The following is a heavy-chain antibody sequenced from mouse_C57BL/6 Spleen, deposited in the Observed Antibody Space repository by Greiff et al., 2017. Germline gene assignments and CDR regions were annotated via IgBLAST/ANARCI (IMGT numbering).Heavy chain of an antibody. CDR1: GYTFTSYW. CDR2: IYPGSGST. CDR3: AAGDYYGSSLFAY. Sequence: QVQLQQPGAELVKPGASVKMSCKASGYTFTSYWITWVKQRPGQGLEWIGDIYPGSGSTNYNEKFKSKATLTVDTSSSTAYMQLSSLTSEDSAVYYCAAGDYYGSSLFAYWGQGTLVTVSA. V-gene: IGHV1-55*01. D-gene: IGHD1-1*01. J-gene: IGHJ3*01.